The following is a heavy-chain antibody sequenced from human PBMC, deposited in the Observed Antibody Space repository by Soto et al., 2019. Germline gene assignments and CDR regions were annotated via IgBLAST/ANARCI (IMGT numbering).Heavy chain of an antibody. J-gene: IGHJ4*02. CDR2: IYHSGST. Sequence: PSETLSLTCAVSGYSISSGYYWGWIRQPPGKGLAWIWRIYHSGSTYYSPSPKSRVTISVETSKNQFSPKLSSVTAADTAVYYCASFVMDTAMVHYWGQGTLVNVSS. CDR3: ASFVMDTAMVHY. D-gene: IGHD5-18*01. V-gene: IGHV4-38-2*01. CDR1: GYSISSGYY.